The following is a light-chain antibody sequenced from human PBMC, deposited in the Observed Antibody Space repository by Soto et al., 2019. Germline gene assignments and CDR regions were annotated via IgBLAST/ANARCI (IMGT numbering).Light chain of an antibody. CDR3: QQYNNWPLT. CDR2: GAF. CDR1: LNVSSD. V-gene: IGKV3-15*01. Sequence: ERVMTQAPATLSVSPGERATLSCRASLNVSSDLAWYQQKPGQGPRLLIYGAFNRATGVPARFSGSGSGTEFTLTISILQSEDFAVYYCQQYNNWPLTFGGGTKVEIK. J-gene: IGKJ4*01.